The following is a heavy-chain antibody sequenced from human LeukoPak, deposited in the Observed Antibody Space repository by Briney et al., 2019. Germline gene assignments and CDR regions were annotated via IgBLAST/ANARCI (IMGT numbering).Heavy chain of an antibody. CDR3: ARDHCSRTSCSPYYYYYMAV. CDR2: IIPIFGTA. Sequence: SVKVSCKASGGTFSSYAISWVRQAPGQGLEWMGGIIPIFGTANYAQKFQGRVTITTDESTSTAYMELSSLRCEDTAGYCCARDHCSRTSCSPYYYYYMAVWGKATTVTVSS. V-gene: IGHV1-69*05. CDR1: GGTFSSYA. J-gene: IGHJ6*03. D-gene: IGHD2-2*01.